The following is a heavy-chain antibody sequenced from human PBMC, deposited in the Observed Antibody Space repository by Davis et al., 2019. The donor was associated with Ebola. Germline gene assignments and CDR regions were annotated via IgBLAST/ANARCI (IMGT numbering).Heavy chain of an antibody. D-gene: IGHD3-3*01. CDR3: ARLHYDFWSGYSVWYFDL. CDR1: GYSFTSYW. V-gene: IGHV5-51*01. J-gene: IGHJ2*01. Sequence: KVSCKGSGYSFTSYWIGWVRQMPGKGLEWMGIIYPGDSDTRYSPSFQGQVTISADKSISTAYLQWSSLKASDTAMYYCARLHYDFWSGYSVWYFDLWGRGTLVTVSS. CDR2: IYPGDSDT.